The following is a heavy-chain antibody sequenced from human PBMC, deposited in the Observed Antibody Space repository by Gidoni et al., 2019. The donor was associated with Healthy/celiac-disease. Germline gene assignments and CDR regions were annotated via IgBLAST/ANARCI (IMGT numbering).Heavy chain of an antibody. CDR2: IWYDGSNK. V-gene: IGHV3-33*01. D-gene: IGHD6-19*01. CDR3: ARENTGYSSFHLLDY. Sequence: QVQLVESGGGVVQPGRSLRLSCAASGFTFSSYGMHWVRQAPGKGLEWVAVIWYDGSNKYYADSVKGRFTISRDNSKNTLYLQMNSLRAEDTAVYYCARENTGYSSFHLLDYWGQGTLVTVSS. CDR1: GFTFSSYG. J-gene: IGHJ4*02.